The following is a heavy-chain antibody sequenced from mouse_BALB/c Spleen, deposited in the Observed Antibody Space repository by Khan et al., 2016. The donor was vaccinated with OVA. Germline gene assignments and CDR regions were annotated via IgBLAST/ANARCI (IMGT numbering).Heavy chain of an antibody. J-gene: IGHJ1*01. CDR2: IWAGGST. Sequence: VQLKESGPGLVAPSQSLSITCTVSGFSLTSYGVHWVRQPPGKGLEWLGLIWAGGSTNYNSALMSRLTINKDNSKSQVFLKMNSLQTDDTAMYYYAREYGSSFEYFDVWGAGTTVTVSS. CDR1: GFSLTSYG. D-gene: IGHD1-1*01. V-gene: IGHV2-9*02. CDR3: AREYGSSFEYFDV.